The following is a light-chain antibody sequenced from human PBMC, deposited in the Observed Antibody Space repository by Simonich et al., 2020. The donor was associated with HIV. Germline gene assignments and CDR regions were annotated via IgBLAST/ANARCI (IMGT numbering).Light chain of an antibody. CDR3: QQYYSTPQT. CDR2: CAS. V-gene: IGKV4-1*01. CDR1: QSVLSSSNNKNY. Sequence: DIVMTQSPDSLAVSLGERATIKCKSIQSVLSSSNNKNYLARDQQKPGQTPNQLFYCASTRESGVPDRFIGSGSGKDFTLTINSLQAEDVAVYYCQQYYSTPQTFGQGTKVEIK. J-gene: IGKJ1*01.